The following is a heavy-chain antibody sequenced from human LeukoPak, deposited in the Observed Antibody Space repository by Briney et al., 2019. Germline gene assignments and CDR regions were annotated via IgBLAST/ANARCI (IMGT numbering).Heavy chain of an antibody. CDR2: IIPIFGTA. D-gene: IGHD6-13*01. J-gene: IGHJ4*02. Sequence: GASVKVSCKASGGTFSSYAISWVRQAPGQGLEWMGGIIPIFGTANYAQKFQGRVTMTEDTSTDTAYMELSSLRSEDTAVYYCATSVSSAGPNFDYWGQGTLVTVSS. CDR1: GGTFSSYA. V-gene: IGHV1-69*06. CDR3: ATSVSSAGPNFDY.